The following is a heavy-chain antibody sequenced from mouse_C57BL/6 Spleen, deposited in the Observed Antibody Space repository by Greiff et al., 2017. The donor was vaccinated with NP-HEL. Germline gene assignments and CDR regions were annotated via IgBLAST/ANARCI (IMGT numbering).Heavy chain of an antibody. J-gene: IGHJ4*01. D-gene: IGHD2-3*01. CDR3: ARLVTRGISGASYPMDY. CDR2: IYPGDGDT. V-gene: IGHV1-82*01. Sequence: VQLQQSGPELVKPGASVKISCKASGYAFSSSWMNWVKQRPGKGLEWIGRIYPGDGDTKYNGKFKGKATLTADKSSSTAYMQLSSLTSEDTAVYFCARLVTRGISGASYPMDYLGQGTSVTVSS. CDR1: GYAFSSSW.